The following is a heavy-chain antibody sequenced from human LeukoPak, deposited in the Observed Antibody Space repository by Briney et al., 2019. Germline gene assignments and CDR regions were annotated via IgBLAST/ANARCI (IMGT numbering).Heavy chain of an antibody. Sequence: PGGSLRLSCAASEFTFSSYAMSWVRQAPRKGLEWVSGISNSGGDTYYAGSVKGRFTISRDNSKNMLYLQMNSLRADDTAVYYCATWSISSSSFDYWGQGTLVTVSS. V-gene: IGHV3-23*01. CDR1: EFTFSSYA. CDR2: ISNSGGDT. J-gene: IGHJ4*02. D-gene: IGHD6-6*01. CDR3: ATWSISSSSFDY.